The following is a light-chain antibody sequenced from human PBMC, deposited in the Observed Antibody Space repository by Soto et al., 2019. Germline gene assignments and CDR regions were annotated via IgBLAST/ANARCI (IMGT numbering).Light chain of an antibody. V-gene: IGLV2-23*01. CDR2: EAT. Sequence: QSAPTQPASVSGSPGQSITISCIGASSDIGKYKVVSWYQHHPGKVPKLLIYEATKRPSGVSDRFSGSKSDNTASLTISGLQAEDEADYYCCSYVGNSLWLFGGGTKLTVL. J-gene: IGLJ3*02. CDR3: CSYVGNSLWL. CDR1: SSDIGKYKV.